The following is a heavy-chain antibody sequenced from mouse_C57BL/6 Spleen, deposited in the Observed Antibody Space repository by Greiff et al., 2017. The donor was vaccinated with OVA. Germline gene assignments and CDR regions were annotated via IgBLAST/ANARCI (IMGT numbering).Heavy chain of an antibody. CDR1: GYTFTSYW. D-gene: IGHD1-1*01. CDR2: IHPNSGST. CDR3: ARPTTVVASPYDCDY. J-gene: IGHJ2*01. V-gene: IGHV1-64*01. Sequence: QVHVKQSGAELVKPGASVKLSCKASGYTFTSYWMHWVKQRPGQGLEWIGMIHPNSGSTNYNEKFKSKATLTVDKSSSTAYMQLSSLTSEDAAVYYCARPTTVVASPYDCDYWGQGTTLTVSS.